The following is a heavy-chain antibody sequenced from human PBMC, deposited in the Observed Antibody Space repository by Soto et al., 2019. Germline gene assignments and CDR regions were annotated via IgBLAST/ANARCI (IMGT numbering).Heavy chain of an antibody. Sequence: PSETLCVTSVVYGGPFSGYYCGWIRQTPGKGLEWIGSVYYRGRRYSKSSVKSRVTISVDTSKNQFSLNLTSVTASDTAVYFCLSQRTSVLTQSYFDNWGPGALVTVSS. D-gene: IGHD2-8*01. J-gene: IGHJ4*02. CDR3: LSQRTSVLTQSYFDN. CDR2: VYYRGRR. V-gene: IGHV4-39*01. CDR1: GGPFSGYY.